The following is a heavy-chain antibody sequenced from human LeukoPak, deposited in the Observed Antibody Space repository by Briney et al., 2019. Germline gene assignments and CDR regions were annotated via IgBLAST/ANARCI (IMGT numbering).Heavy chain of an antibody. CDR1: GFTFSSYG. CDR3: AREPGITRATYYYYYMDV. CDR2: IRYDGSNK. J-gene: IGHJ6*03. D-gene: IGHD1-26*01. V-gene: IGHV3-30*02. Sequence: PGGSLRLSCAASGFTFSSYGMHWVRQAPGKGLEWVAFIRYDGSNKYYADSVKGRFTISRDNSKNTLYLQTNSLRAEDTAVYYCAREPGITRATYYYYYMDVWGKGTTVTVSS.